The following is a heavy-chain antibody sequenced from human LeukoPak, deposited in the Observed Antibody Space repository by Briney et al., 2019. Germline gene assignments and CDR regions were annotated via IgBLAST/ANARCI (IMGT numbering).Heavy chain of an antibody. J-gene: IGHJ4*02. D-gene: IGHD1-26*01. Sequence: ASVKVSCKASGYTFTSYGISWVRQAPGQGLEWMGWISAYNGNTNYARKLQGRVTMTTDTSTSTAYMELRSLRSDDTAVYYCAKTHGQASIVGATSNFDYWGQGTLVTVSS. V-gene: IGHV1-18*01. CDR1: GYTFTSYG. CDR2: ISAYNGNT. CDR3: AKTHGQASIVGATSNFDY.